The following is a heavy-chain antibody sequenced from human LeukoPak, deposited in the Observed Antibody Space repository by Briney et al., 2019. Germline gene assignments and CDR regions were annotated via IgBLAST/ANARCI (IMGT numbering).Heavy chain of an antibody. CDR2: ISYDGSNK. J-gene: IGHJ4*02. D-gene: IGHD6-6*01. CDR1: GFTFSSYA. V-gene: IGHV3-30-3*01. Sequence: GRSLRLSCAASGFTFSSYAMHWVRQAPGKGLEWVAVISYDGSNKYYADSVKGRFTISRDNSKNTLYLQMNGLRAEDTAVYYCASVNEQQLAVDYFDYWGQGTLVTVSS. CDR3: ASVNEQQLAVDYFDY.